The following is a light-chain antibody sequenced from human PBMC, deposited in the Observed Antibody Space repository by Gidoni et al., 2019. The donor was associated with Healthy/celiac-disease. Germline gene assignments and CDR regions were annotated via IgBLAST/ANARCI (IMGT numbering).Light chain of an antibody. CDR1: SRDVGGYNY. CDR2: EVS. V-gene: IGLV2-14*01. Sequence: QSALTQPVSVSGSPGQSITISCTGTSRDVGGYNYVSWYQQHPGKAPKLMIYEVSNRPSGVSNRFSGSKSGNTASLTISGLQAEDEADYYCSSYTSSSTPVVCGGGTKLTVL. CDR3: SSYTSSSTPVV. J-gene: IGLJ2*01.